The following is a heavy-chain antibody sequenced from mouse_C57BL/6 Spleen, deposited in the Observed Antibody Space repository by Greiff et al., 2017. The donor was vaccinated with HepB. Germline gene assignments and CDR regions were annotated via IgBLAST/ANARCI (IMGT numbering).Heavy chain of an antibody. CDR1: GYTFTSYW. V-gene: IGHV1-52*01. Sequence: QVQLQQPGAELVRPGSSVKLSCKASGYTFTSYWMHWVKQRPIHPLEWIGNIDPSDSETHYNQKFKDKATLTVDKSSSTAYMQLSSLTSEDSAVYYCARSGPRYFDVWGTGTTVTVSS. J-gene: IGHJ1*03. CDR2: IDPSDSET. CDR3: ARSGPRYFDV. D-gene: IGHD3-1*01.